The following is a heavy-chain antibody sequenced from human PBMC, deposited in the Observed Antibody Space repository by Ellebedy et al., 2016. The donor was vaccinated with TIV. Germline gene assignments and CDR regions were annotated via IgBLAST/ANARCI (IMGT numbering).Heavy chain of an antibody. CDR2: IYPGDSNT. Sequence: GESLKISCEGSGYSFSKYWIAWMRQVPGRGLEWMAIIYPGDSNTIYSPSFQGQVTISADKSISTAYLQWSSLKASDSAMYFCAVTRTKTAVDNFDFWGQGTLVTVSS. J-gene: IGHJ4*02. D-gene: IGHD5-18*01. CDR1: GYSFSKYW. V-gene: IGHV5-51*01. CDR3: AVTRTKTAVDNFDF.